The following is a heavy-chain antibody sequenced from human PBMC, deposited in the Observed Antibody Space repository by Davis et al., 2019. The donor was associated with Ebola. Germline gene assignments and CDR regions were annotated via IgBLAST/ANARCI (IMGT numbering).Heavy chain of an antibody. CDR3: ARRDLLIQYGMDV. Sequence: MPSETLSLTCTVSGGSISSYYWSWIRQSPGKGLEWIGYIYYRGSTNYNPSLKSRVTISVDTSKNQFSLKLSSVTAADTAVYYCARRDLLIQYGMDVWGQGTTVTVSS. V-gene: IGHV4-59*01. J-gene: IGHJ6*02. CDR1: GGSISSYY. D-gene: IGHD2-21*01. CDR2: IYYRGST.